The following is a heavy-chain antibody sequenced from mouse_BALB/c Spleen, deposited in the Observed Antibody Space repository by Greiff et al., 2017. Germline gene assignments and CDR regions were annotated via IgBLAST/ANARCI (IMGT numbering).Heavy chain of an antibody. Sequence: EVQRVESGGGLVKLGGSLKLSCAASGFTFSSYYMSWVRQTPEKRLELVAAINSNGGSTYYPDTVKGRFTISRDNAKNTLYLQMSSLKSEDTALYYCARQYDGFDYWGQGTTLTVSS. CDR3: ARQYDGFDY. CDR1: GFTFSSYY. CDR2: INSNGGST. D-gene: IGHD2-14*01. V-gene: IGHV5-6-2*01. J-gene: IGHJ2*01.